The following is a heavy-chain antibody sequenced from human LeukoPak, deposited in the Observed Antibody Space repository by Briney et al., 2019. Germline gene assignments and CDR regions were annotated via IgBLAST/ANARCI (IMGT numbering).Heavy chain of an antibody. D-gene: IGHD3-16*01. CDR1: GFTFTNCW. CDR3: ARGKLWTDY. CDR2: IKQDGSEK. V-gene: IGHV3-7*01. Sequence: GGSLRLSCAASGFTFTNCWMTWIRQAPGKGLEWVANIKQDGSEKYYVDSVKGRFTISRDDAKNSLYLQMNSLRAEDTAVYYCARGKLWTDYWGQGTLVTVSS. J-gene: IGHJ4*02.